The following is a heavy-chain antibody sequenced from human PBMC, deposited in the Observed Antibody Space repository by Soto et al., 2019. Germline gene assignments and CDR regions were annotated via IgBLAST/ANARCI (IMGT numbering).Heavy chain of an antibody. Sequence: QVQLVEPGGGVVQPGRSLRLSCAASGFTFSSYGMHWVRQAPGKGLEWVAVIWYDGSNKYYADSVKGRFTISRDNSKNTLYLQMNSLRAEDTAGYYCARGSSACGGDCYEFDYWGQGTLVTVSS. CDR3: ARGSSACGGDCYEFDY. D-gene: IGHD2-21*02. CDR2: IWYDGSNK. V-gene: IGHV3-33*01. CDR1: GFTFSSYG. J-gene: IGHJ4*02.